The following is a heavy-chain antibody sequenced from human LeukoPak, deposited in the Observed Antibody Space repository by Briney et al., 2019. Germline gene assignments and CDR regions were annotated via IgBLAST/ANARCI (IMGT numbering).Heavy chain of an antibody. CDR3: ARSLGLYGDYPFDAFDI. Sequence: PSETLSLTCAVYGGSFSGYYWSWIRQPPGKGLEWIGEINHSGSTNYNPSLKSRVTISVDTSKNQFSLKLNSVTPEDTAVYYCARSLGLYGDYPFDAFDIWGQGTMVTVSS. V-gene: IGHV4-34*01. CDR1: GGSFSGYY. D-gene: IGHD4-17*01. J-gene: IGHJ3*02. CDR2: INHSGST.